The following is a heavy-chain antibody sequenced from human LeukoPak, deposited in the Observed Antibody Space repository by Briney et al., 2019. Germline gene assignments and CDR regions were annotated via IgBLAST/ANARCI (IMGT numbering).Heavy chain of an antibody. J-gene: IGHJ4*02. CDR1: GGSFSGYY. Sequence: SETLSLTCAVYGGSFSGYYWSWIRQPPGKGLEWIGEINHSGRTNYNPSLKSRVTISVDTSKNQFSLKLSSVTAADTAVYYCARGGPSQYYYESSGYYDYWGQGTLLTVSS. CDR3: ARGGPSQYYYESSGYYDY. D-gene: IGHD3-22*01. CDR2: INHSGRT. V-gene: IGHV4-34*01.